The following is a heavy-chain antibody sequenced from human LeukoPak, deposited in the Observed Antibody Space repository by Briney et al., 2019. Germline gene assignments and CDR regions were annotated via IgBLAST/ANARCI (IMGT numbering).Heavy chain of an antibody. V-gene: IGHV3-43*01. CDR1: GFTFDDYT. Sequence: GGSLRLSCAASGFTFDDYTMHWVRQAPGKGLEWVSLISWDGGSTYYADSVKGRFTISRDNSKNSLYLQMNSLRTEDTALYYCAKDWRRIAAAGTYFDYWGQGTLVTVSS. D-gene: IGHD6-13*01. CDR3: AKDWRRIAAAGTYFDY. CDR2: ISWDGGST. J-gene: IGHJ4*02.